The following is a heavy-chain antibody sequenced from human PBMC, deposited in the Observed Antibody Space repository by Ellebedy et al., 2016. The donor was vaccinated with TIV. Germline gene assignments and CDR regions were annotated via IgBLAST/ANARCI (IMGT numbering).Heavy chain of an antibody. CDR2: IRNRANSYTT. CDR3: ARAAYSHGFDY. Sequence: GESLKISCAASGYTFSDHYMDWVRQAPGKGLEWVGRIRNRANSYTTEYAASAKGRFTISRDDSKNSLSLQMNSLKTEDTAVYYCARAAYSHGFDYWGQGTLVTVSS. CDR1: GYTFSDHY. V-gene: IGHV3-72*01. J-gene: IGHJ4*02. D-gene: IGHD5-12*01.